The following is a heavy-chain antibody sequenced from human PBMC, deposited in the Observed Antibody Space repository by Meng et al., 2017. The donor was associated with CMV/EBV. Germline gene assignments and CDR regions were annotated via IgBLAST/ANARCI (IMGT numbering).Heavy chain of an antibody. J-gene: IGHJ4*01. D-gene: IGHD6-19*01. Sequence: QVHLAQSGAEVKKPGDPVKVSCEASGYKMADYYIHWMRQAPGQWLEWMGWINPNDATNYAHSFQGRVTMTRDMSMNTVYMELSRLTSDDTAVYYCARSTGWSRFDSWGRGTLVTVS. CDR3: ARSTGWSRFDS. CDR2: INPNDAT. CDR1: GYKMADYY. V-gene: IGHV1-2*02.